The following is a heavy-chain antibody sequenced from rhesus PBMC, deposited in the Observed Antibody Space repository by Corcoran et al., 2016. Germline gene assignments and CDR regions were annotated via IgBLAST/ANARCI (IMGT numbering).Heavy chain of an antibody. CDR1: GFIFSNYG. V-gene: IGHV3-16*02. Sequence: EVQLVESGGGLVQPGGSRGLSCAASGFIFSNYGMSWVRQAPGKGLDWIGRMKKKADGGTAAYAESVKDRFTVSRDDSKNTLYLQMNSLKSDDTAVYYCTRGYFDYWGQGVLVTVSS. J-gene: IGHJ4*01. CDR3: TRGYFDY. CDR2: MKKKADGGTA.